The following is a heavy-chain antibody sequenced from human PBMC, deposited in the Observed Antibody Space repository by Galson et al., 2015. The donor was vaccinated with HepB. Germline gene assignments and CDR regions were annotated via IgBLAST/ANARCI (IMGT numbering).Heavy chain of an antibody. V-gene: IGHV3-21*01. CDR2: IRGGGSSI. J-gene: IGHJ6*02. CDR1: GFTFSSFD. CDR3: ARRERYYDSSGYYLYGMDI. Sequence: SLRLSCAVSGFTFSSFDMSWVRQAPGKGLEWVSGIRGGGSSIYYADSVKGRFTISRDNAKNSLYLQMNSLRAEDTAVYYCARRERYYDSSGYYLYGMDIWGQGTTVTVPS. D-gene: IGHD3-22*01.